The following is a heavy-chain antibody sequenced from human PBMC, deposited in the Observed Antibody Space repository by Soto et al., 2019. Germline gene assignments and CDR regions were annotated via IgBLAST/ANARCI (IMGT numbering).Heavy chain of an antibody. CDR3: ARDYGDGDAFDI. J-gene: IGHJ3*02. D-gene: IGHD4-17*01. V-gene: IGHV4-31*03. CDR1: GGSISSGGYY. Sequence: QVQLQEAGPGLVKPSQTLSLTCTVSGGSISSGGYYWSWIRQHPGKGLEWIGYIYYSGSTYYNPSLTSRVTISVDTSKNQFSLKLSSVAAADTAVYYCARDYGDGDAFDIWGQGTMVTVSS. CDR2: IYYSGST.